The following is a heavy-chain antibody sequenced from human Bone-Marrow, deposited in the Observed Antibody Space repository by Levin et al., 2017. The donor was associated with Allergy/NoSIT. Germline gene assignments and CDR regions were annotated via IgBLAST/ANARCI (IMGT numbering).Heavy chain of an antibody. Sequence: SCAASGFDFRTYAMHWVRQPPGKGLEWVAVISYDGGEKFYADSVKGRFSVSRDNPKNTLYLEVNSLRVDDTAVYYCARGSAYYYESSGPFDRYGMDVWGQGTTVTVSS. D-gene: IGHD3-22*01. V-gene: IGHV3-33*01. CDR1: GFDFRTYA. CDR2: ISYDGGEK. J-gene: IGHJ6*02. CDR3: ARGSAYYYESSGPFDRYGMDV.